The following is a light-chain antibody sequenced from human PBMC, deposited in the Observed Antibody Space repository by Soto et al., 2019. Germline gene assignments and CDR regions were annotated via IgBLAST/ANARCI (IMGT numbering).Light chain of an antibody. CDR1: QCVSSN. V-gene: IGKV3-15*01. J-gene: IGKJ4*01. CDR3: QQYNNWPLT. CDR2: GAS. Sequence: EIVMTQSPATLSVSPGDRATLSCRASQCVSSNLAWYQQKPGQAPRLLIYGASTRATGIPARFSGSGSGTEFTLTISSLQSEDFAVYYCQQYNNWPLTFGGGTKVEIK.